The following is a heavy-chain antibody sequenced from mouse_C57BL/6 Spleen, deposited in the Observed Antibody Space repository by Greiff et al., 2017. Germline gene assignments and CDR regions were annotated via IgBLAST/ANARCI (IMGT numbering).Heavy chain of an antibody. Sequence: QVQLQQSGPELVKPGASVKISCKASGYAFSSSWMNWVKQRPGKGLEWIGRIYPGDGDTNYNGKFKGKATLTADKSSSTAYMQLSSLTSEDSAVYCCARDWAAWFAYWGQGTLVTVSA. CDR1: GYAFSSSW. V-gene: IGHV1-82*01. D-gene: IGHD4-1*01. J-gene: IGHJ3*01. CDR2: IYPGDGDT. CDR3: ARDWAAWFAY.